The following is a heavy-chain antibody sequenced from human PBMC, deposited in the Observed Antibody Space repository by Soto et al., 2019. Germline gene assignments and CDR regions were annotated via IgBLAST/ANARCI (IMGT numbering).Heavy chain of an antibody. CDR2: INSDGSST. CDR3: ARAIGYYGMDV. J-gene: IGHJ6*02. Sequence: GGSLRLSGAASGFSFSNCWIHWVRQAPGMGLVWVSHINSDGSSTTYADSVKGRFTISRDNAKNTLYLQMNSLRAEDTAVYYCARAIGYYGMDVWGQGTTVSVSS. V-gene: IGHV3-74*01. D-gene: IGHD3-22*01. CDR1: GFSFSNCW.